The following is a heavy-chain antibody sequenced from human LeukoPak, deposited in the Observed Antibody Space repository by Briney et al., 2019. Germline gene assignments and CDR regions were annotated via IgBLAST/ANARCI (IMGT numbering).Heavy chain of an antibody. CDR3: ARDGGSGDYGNY. D-gene: IGHD4-17*01. CDR2: IYSGNHT. J-gene: IGHJ4*02. Sequence: GGSLRPSCAASGFIVSDNYMSWVRQAPGKGLEWISIIYSGNHTSYKDSVRGRFIISRDNSKNMVYLQMNSLRAEDTAVYYCARDGGSGDYGNYWGQGTLVTVSS. V-gene: IGHV3-66*01. CDR1: GFIVSDNY.